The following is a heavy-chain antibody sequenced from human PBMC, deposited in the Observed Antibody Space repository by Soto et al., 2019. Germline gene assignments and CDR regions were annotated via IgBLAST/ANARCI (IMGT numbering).Heavy chain of an antibody. J-gene: IGHJ5*02. CDR1: GATLNDLS. CDR3: ATRKKDASGSYQRWFDP. V-gene: IGHV1-24*01. CDR2: LDPEDDEV. Sequence: QVHLVQSGAEVKKPGASVKVSCKVSGATLNDLSIHWVRQAPGKGLEWMGGLDPEDDEVVYTQKFRGRVTMTEDTFTATAYMDLSSLTSEDTAVYYCATRKKDASGSYQRWFDPWGQGTLVTVSS. D-gene: IGHD3-10*01.